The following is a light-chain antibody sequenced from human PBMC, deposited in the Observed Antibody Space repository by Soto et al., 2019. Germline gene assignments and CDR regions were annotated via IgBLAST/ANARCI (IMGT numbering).Light chain of an antibody. CDR3: QQYGSSPFT. V-gene: IGKV3-20*01. J-gene: IGKJ3*01. CDR1: QSVSSSY. CDR2: GAS. Sequence: EIVLTQSPGTLSLSPGERATLSCRASQSVSSSYIAWYQQKPGQAPRLLIDGASSRATGIPDRFSGRGSGTDFTLTISRLEPEDFAVYYCQQYGSSPFTFGPGTKVDIK.